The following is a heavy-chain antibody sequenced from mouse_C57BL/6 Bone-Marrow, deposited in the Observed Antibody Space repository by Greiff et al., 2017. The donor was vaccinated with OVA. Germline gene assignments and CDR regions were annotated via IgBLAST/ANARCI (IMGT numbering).Heavy chain of an antibody. CDR1: GFNINDYY. CDR2: IDPADGDT. D-gene: IGHD3-1*01. V-gene: IGHV14-2*01. Sequence: VQLQQPGAELVKPGASVKLSCTASGFNINDYYMHWVKQRTEQGLEWIGRIDPADGDTKYAPKFQGKATITADTSSNTAYLQLSSLTSEDTAVYYCARGFGAMDYWGQGTSVTVSS. J-gene: IGHJ4*01. CDR3: ARGFGAMDY.